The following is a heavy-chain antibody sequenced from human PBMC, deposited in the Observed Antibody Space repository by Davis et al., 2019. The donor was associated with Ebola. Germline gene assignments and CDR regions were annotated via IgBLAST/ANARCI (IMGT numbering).Heavy chain of an antibody. D-gene: IGHD3-10*01. CDR1: GVSISRHY. Sequence: PSETLSLTCTVSGVSISRHYWSWIRQPPGKRLEWIGSIYYTGSAYYNSSLNSRVTISVDTSKNQFSLKLTSMTAADTAMYYCSERGSSVWGQGTLVTVSS. CDR3: SERGSSV. CDR2: IYYTGSA. V-gene: IGHV4-59*03. J-gene: IGHJ4*02.